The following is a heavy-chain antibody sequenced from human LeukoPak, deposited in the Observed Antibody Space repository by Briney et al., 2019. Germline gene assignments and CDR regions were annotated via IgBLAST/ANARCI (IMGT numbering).Heavy chain of an antibody. CDR1: GFTFSSYS. Sequence: PGGSLRLSCAASGFTFSSYSMNSVRQAPGKGLEWVSSISSSSSYIYYADSVKRRFTISRDNAKNSLYLQMNSLRAEDTAVFYCARLDSLDYWGQGTLVTVSS. V-gene: IGHV3-21*01. D-gene: IGHD3-22*01. CDR3: ARLDSLDY. CDR2: ISSSSSYI. J-gene: IGHJ4*02.